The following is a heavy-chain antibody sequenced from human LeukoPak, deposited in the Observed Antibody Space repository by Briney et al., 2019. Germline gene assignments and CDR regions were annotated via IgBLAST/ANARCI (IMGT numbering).Heavy chain of an antibody. V-gene: IGHV4-39*01. CDR3: VRRRARSGGDY. J-gene: IGHJ4*02. CDR2: IYYSGST. Sequence: SETLSLTCTVSGGSISSSSYYWGWIRQPPGKGLEWIGSIYYSGSTYYNPSLKSRVTISVDTSKNQFSLKLSSVTAADTAVYYCVRRRARSGGDYWGQGTLVTVSS. CDR1: GGSISSSSYY. D-gene: IGHD6-25*01.